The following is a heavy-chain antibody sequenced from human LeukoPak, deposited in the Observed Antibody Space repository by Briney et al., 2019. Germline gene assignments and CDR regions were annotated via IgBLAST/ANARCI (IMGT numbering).Heavy chain of an antibody. V-gene: IGHV1-18*01. D-gene: IGHD6-19*01. J-gene: IGHJ4*02. CDR1: GYTFTSYG. Sequence: GASVKVSCKASGYTFTSYGISWVRQAPGQGLEWMGWISAYNGNTNYAQKPQGRVTMTTDTSTSTAYMELRGLRSDDTAVYYCARRSTLYSSGRFYFDYWGQGTLVTVSS. CDR3: ARRSTLYSSGRFYFDY. CDR2: ISAYNGNT.